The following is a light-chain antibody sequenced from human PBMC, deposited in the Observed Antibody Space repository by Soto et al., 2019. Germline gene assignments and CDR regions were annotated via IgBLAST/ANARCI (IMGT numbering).Light chain of an antibody. CDR2: SAS. CDR1: QSIRCY. Sequence: DIQMTQSPSSLAASVGDRVTITCRASQSIRCYLNWYQQEPGKAPKLLISSASSLQSDVPSRFSGSGSGTDFTLTISSLQPEDFATYYCQQGYNTGTFGQGTKLEIK. J-gene: IGKJ2*01. V-gene: IGKV1-39*01. CDR3: QQGYNTGT.